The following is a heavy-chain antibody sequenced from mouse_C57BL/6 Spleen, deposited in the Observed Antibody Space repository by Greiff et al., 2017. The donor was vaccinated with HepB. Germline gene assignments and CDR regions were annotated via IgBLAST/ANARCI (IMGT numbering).Heavy chain of an antibody. CDR2: IRLKSDNYAT. J-gene: IGHJ3*01. Sequence: EVQVVESGGGLVQPGGSMKLSCVASGFTFSNYWMNWVRQSPEKGLEWVAQIRLKSDNYATHYAESVKGRFTISRDDSKSSVYLQMNNLRAEDTGIYYCTENDLGWFAYWGQGTLVTVSA. V-gene: IGHV6-3*01. CDR1: GFTFSNYW. D-gene: IGHD2-4*01. CDR3: TENDLGWFAY.